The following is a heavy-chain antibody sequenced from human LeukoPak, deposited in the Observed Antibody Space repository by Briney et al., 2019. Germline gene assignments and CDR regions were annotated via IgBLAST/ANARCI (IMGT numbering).Heavy chain of an antibody. CDR1: GVSIGSSTFY. J-gene: IGHJ2*01. D-gene: IGHD6-13*01. CDR3: ARPLAAAGTPHYWYFDL. Sequence: ASETLSLTCTVSGVSIGSSTFYWGWIRQPPGKGLEWIGTIYHSGNTYYNPSLKSRVTISIDTSKNQFSLNLSSVTAADTAVYYCARPLAAAGTPHYWYFDLWGRGTLVTVSS. CDR2: IYHSGNT. V-gene: IGHV4-39*07.